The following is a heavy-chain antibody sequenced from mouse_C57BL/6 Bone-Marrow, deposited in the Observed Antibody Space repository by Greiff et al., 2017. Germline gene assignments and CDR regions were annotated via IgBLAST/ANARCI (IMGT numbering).Heavy chain of an antibody. J-gene: IGHJ1*03. CDR3: AFYSNPYFDV. CDR2: IFPGSGGT. Sequence: QVQLQQSGPELVRPGASVKISCKAPGYTFTSPWMQWVRRWPGRGLGWIGEIFPGSGGTYYNEKFKGKATLTVDTSSSTAYMQLSSLTSEDSAVYFCAFYSNPYFDVWGTGTTVTVSS. D-gene: IGHD2-5*01. V-gene: IGHV1-56*01. CDR1: GYTFTSPW.